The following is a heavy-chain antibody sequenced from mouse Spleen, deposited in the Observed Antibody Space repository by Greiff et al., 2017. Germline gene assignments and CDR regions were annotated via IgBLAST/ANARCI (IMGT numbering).Heavy chain of an antibody. Sequence: EVQRVESGGGLVKRGGSLKLSCAASGFTFSSYAMSWVRQTPEKRLEWVATISSGGGNTYYPDSVKGRFTISRDNAKNTLYLQMSSLKSEDTAMYYCARTGLLPYWYFDVWGAGTTVTVSS. CDR1: GFTFSSYA. J-gene: IGHJ1*01. CDR3: ARTGLLPYWYFDV. CDR2: ISSGGGNT. V-gene: IGHV5-9-3*01. D-gene: IGHD2-3*01.